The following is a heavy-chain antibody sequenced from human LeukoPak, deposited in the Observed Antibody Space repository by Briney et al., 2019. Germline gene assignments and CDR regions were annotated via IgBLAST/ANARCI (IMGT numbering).Heavy chain of an antibody. CDR2: IKQDGSEK. CDR3: ARDGRPLHSNYADYFDY. Sequence: GGSLRPSCAASGFTFSSYWMTWVRQAPGKGLEWVANIKQDGSEKYYVNSVKGRFTISRDNAKNSLYLQMNSLRAEDTAIYYCARDGRPLHSNYADYFDYWGQGTLVTVSS. J-gene: IGHJ4*02. D-gene: IGHD4-11*01. CDR1: GFTFSSYW. V-gene: IGHV3-7*01.